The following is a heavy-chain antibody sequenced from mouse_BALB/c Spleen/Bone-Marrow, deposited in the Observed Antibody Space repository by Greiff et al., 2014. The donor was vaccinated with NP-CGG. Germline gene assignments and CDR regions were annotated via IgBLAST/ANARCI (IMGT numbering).Heavy chain of an antibody. Sequence: VQLQQSGAELVRPGTSVKVSCKASGYAFTNYLIEWVKQWPGQGLEWIGVINPGSGGTNYNEKFKGKATLTAGKSSSTAYMQLSSLTADDSAVYFCSSGITTEYFDYWGQGTTLTVSS. CDR1: GYAFTNYL. CDR3: SSGITTEYFDY. J-gene: IGHJ2*01. D-gene: IGHD1-1*01. V-gene: IGHV1-54*01. CDR2: INPGSGGT.